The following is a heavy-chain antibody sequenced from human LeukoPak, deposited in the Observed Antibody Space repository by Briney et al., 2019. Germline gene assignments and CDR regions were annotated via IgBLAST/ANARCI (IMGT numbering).Heavy chain of an antibody. D-gene: IGHD3-3*01. CDR3: ARDQTAYDFWSGYLDY. CDR2: IYTSGST. CDR1: GGSISSGSYY. Sequence: SETLSLTCTVSGGSISSGSYYWSWIRQPAGKGLEWIGRIYTSGSTNYNPSLKSRVTISVDTSKNQFSLKLSSVTAVDTAVYYCARDQTAYDFWSGYLDYWGQGTLVTVSS. V-gene: IGHV4-61*02. J-gene: IGHJ4*02.